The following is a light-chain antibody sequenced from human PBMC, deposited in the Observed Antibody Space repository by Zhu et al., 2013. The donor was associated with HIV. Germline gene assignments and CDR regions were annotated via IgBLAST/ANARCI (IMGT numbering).Light chain of an antibody. Sequence: EIVLTQSPGTLSLSPGERATLSCRASQSISSSYLAWYQQKPGQAPRLLIYDASSRATGIPDRFSGSGSGTDFTLTISRLEPEDFAVYYCQQYGSSPLTFGRRDRRWRSN. CDR2: DAS. V-gene: IGKV3-20*01. CDR3: QQYGSSPLT. CDR1: QSISSSY. J-gene: IGKJ4*01.